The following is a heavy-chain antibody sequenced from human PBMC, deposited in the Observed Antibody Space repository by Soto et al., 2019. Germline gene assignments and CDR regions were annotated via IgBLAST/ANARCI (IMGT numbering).Heavy chain of an antibody. J-gene: IGHJ4*02. V-gene: IGHV4-59*08. CDR3: ARRYGSAIDY. Sequence: PSETLSLTCAVYGGSFSGYYWSWLRQPPGKGLEWVGYIYYGGTTNYNPSLKGRVTISVDTSKNQFSLKLSSVTAADTAVYYCARRYGSAIDYWGQGTLVTVSS. D-gene: IGHD1-26*01. CDR2: IYYGGTT. CDR1: GGSFSGYY.